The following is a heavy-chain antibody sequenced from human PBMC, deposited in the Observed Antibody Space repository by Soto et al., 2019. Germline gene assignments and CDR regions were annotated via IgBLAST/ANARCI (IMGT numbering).Heavy chain of an antibody. CDR2: IYYSGST. Sequence: SETLSLTCTVSGDSINSRDYYWSWIRQPPGKGLEWIGYIYYSGSTYYNPSLKSRVSISVSVDTSKNQLSLRLSSVTAADTAVYYCARDRRFLLSRGGYYFYAMDVWGQGTTVTAP. J-gene: IGHJ6*02. CDR3: ARDRRFLLSRGGYYFYAMDV. CDR1: GDSINSRDYY. D-gene: IGHD3-3*01. V-gene: IGHV4-31*02.